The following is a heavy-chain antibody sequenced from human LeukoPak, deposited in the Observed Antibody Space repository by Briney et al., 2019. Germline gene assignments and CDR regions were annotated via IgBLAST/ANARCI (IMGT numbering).Heavy chain of an antibody. D-gene: IGHD4-11*01. CDR3: GKDAERGFDYSNSLDK. J-gene: IGHJ4*02. V-gene: IGHV3-33*06. CDR2: IWNDGSSQ. CDR1: KFTFSHYG. Sequence: PGGSLRLSCAASKFTFSHYGMHWVRQAPGKGLEWVAVIWNDGSSQYYADSVKGRFTVSRDNSQKTLYLQMNGLRPEDTAVYYCGKDAERGFDYSNSLDKWGQGTLVTVSS.